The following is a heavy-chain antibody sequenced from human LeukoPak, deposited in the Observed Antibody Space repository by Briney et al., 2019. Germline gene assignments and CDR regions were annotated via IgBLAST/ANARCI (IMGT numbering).Heavy chain of an antibody. CDR1: GFTFSTYG. J-gene: IGHJ4*02. Sequence: GGSLRLSCAASGFTFSTYGMHWVRQAPGKGLEWVAVISYDGSNKYYADSVKGRFTISRDNSKNTLYLQMNSLRAEDTAVYYCARDRGSGSYGYYFDYWGQGTLVTVSS. V-gene: IGHV3-30*03. D-gene: IGHD3-10*01. CDR3: ARDRGSGSYGYYFDY. CDR2: ISYDGSNK.